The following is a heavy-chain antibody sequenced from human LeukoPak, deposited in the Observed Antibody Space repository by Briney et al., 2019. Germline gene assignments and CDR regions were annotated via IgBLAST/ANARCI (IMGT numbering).Heavy chain of an antibody. CDR1: GGSFSSYY. CDR3: ARDYDSSGYFDY. D-gene: IGHD3-22*01. V-gene: IGHV4-59*01. CDR2: IYYSGST. J-gene: IGHJ4*02. Sequence: PSETLSLTCAVYGGSFSSYYWSWIRQPPGKGLEWIGYIYYSGSTNYNPSLKSRVTISVDTSKNQFSLKLSSVTAADTAVYYCARDYDSSGYFDYWGQGTLVTVSS.